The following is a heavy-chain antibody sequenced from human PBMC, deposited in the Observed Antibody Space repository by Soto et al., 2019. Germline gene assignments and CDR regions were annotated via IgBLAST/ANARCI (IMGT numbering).Heavy chain of an antibody. CDR1: GYTFTSYA. CDR2: INAGNGNT. J-gene: IGHJ4*02. Sequence: ASVKVSCKASGYTFTSYAMHWVRQAPGQRLEWMGWINAGNGNTKYSQKFQGRVTITRDTSASTAYMELSSLRSEDTAVYYCGQTTLVVAAATREDYWGKGTLVTVSP. CDR3: GQTTLVVAAATREDY. V-gene: IGHV1-3*01. D-gene: IGHD2-15*01.